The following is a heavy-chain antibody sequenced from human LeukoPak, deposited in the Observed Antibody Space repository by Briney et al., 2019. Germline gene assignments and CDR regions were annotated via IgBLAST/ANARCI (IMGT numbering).Heavy chain of an antibody. CDR1: GFTFSSYG. Sequence: GRSLRLSCAASGFTFSSYGMHWVRQAPVKGLEWVGRIRKKANSYTTDYAASVKGRFTISRDDSNNSVHLQMNSLKTEDTAVYFCARVLEGNMLWFDFLGQGTLVTVSS. CDR2: IRKKANSYTT. V-gene: IGHV3-72*01. CDR3: ARVLEGNMLWFDF. D-gene: IGHD1/OR15-1a*01. J-gene: IGHJ5*01.